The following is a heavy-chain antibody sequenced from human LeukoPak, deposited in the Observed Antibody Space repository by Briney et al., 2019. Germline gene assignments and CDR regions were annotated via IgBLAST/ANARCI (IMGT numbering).Heavy chain of an antibody. Sequence: PGGSLRLSCAASGFTFSSYSMNWVRQAPGQGLDWFSYISSDSGTIYYADSVKGRFTISRDNAQNSLYLQMNSLRAEDTAVYYCAREGRLRPSHIDYWGQGTLVTVSS. CDR1: GFTFSSYS. J-gene: IGHJ4*02. CDR3: AREGRLRPSHIDY. V-gene: IGHV3-48*04. CDR2: ISSDSGTI. D-gene: IGHD2-15*01.